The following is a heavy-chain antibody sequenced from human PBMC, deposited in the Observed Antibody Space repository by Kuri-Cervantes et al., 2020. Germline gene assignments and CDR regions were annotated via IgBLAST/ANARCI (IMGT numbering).Heavy chain of an antibody. J-gene: IGHJ6*02. CDR3: AKAGEAYYYYYGMDV. Sequence: GGSLRLSCAASGFTVSSNYMSWVRQAPGKGLEWVSVIYSGGSTYYADSVKGRFTISRDNSKNTLYLQMNSLRAEDTAVYYCAKAGEAYYYYYGMDVWGQGTTVTVSS. CDR2: IYSGGST. V-gene: IGHV3-66*02. CDR1: GFTVSSNY.